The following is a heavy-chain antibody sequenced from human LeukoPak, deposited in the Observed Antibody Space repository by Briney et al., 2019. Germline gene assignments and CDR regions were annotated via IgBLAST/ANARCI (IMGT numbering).Heavy chain of an antibody. J-gene: IGHJ4*02. V-gene: IGHV4-34*01. D-gene: IGHD6-19*01. Sequence: SETLSLTCAVYRGTFSGFYWVWIRQPPGKGLGWIGGINHSGSTNYNPSLKSRVTISVDTSTKQFSLKLSSVTAADTGIYYCARGVRIAVAHPHLDYWGQGSLVTVSS. CDR3: ARGVRIAVAHPHLDY. CDR2: INHSGST. CDR1: RGTFSGFY.